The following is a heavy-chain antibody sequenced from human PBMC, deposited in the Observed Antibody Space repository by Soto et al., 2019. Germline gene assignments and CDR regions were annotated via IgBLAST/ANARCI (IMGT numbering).Heavy chain of an antibody. CDR3: ARGIKDHVLLWFGELMGFDY. V-gene: IGHV4-34*01. J-gene: IGHJ4*02. CDR1: GGSFSGYY. CDR2: INHSGST. D-gene: IGHD3-10*01. Sequence: SETLSLTCAVYGGSFSGYYWSWIRQPPGKGLEWIGEINHSGSTNYNPSLKSRVTISVDTSKNQFSLKLSSVTAADTAVYYCARGIKDHVLLWFGELMGFDYWGQGTPVTVSS.